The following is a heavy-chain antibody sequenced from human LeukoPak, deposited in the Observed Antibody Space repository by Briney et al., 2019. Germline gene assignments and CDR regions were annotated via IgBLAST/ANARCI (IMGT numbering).Heavy chain of an antibody. CDR1: GYTFTSYD. CDR3: ARTPVAGTSRIDWFDP. V-gene: IGHV1-8*01. D-gene: IGHD6-19*01. Sequence: ASVKVSCKASGYTFTSYDINWVRQATGQGLEWMGWMNPNSGNTGYAQKFQGRGTMTRNTSISTAYMELSSLRSEDTAVYYCARTPVAGTSRIDWFDPWGQGTLVTVSS. CDR2: MNPNSGNT. J-gene: IGHJ5*02.